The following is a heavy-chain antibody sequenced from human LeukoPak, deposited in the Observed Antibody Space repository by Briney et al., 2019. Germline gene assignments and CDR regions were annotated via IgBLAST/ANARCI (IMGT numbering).Heavy chain of an antibody. D-gene: IGHD5-18*01. CDR1: GFXFSNYA. Sequence: PGGSLRLSCSTSGFXFSNYAMTWVRQAPGMGLEWVSLVSGSGDSTYYADSVKGRFTISRDNSKNMLYLQMNSLRAEDTAIYYCAKDTGYNYGYDYWGQGTLATVSS. V-gene: IGHV3-23*01. CDR2: VSGSGDST. CDR3: AKDTGYNYGYDY. J-gene: IGHJ4*02.